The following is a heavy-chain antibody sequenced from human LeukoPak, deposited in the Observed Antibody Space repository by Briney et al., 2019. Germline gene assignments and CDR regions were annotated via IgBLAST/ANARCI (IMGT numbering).Heavy chain of an antibody. CDR1: GFTFSSYS. Sequence: PGGSLRLSCAASGFTFSSYSMNWVRQAPGKGLEWVSSFSSSSSYIYYADSVKGRFTISRDNAKNSLYLQMNSLRAEDTAVYYCAAQGVGATMRDYYYYYYMDVWGKGTTVTISS. CDR3: AAQGVGATMRDYYYYYYMDV. V-gene: IGHV3-21*01. D-gene: IGHD1-26*01. CDR2: FSSSSSYI. J-gene: IGHJ6*03.